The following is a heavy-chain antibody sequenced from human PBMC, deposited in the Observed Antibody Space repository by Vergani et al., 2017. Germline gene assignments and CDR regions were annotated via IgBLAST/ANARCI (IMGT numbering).Heavy chain of an antibody. CDR2: IYYSGST. Sequence: QVQLQESGPGLVKPSQTLSLTCTVSGGSISSGGYYWSWIRQHPGKGLEWIGYIYYSGSTYYNPSLKSRVTISVDTSKNQFSLKLSSVTAADTAVYYCARDFREKSSSKGYSSSWYWFDPWGQGTLVTVSS. CDR3: ARDFREKSSSKGYSSSWYWFDP. CDR1: GGSISSGGYY. V-gene: IGHV4-31*03. D-gene: IGHD6-13*01. J-gene: IGHJ5*02.